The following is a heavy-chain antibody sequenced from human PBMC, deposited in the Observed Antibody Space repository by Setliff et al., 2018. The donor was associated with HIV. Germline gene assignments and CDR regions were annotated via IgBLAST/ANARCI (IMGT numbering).Heavy chain of an antibody. CDR1: GGSILDYN. V-gene: IGHV4-34*01. D-gene: IGHD3-10*01. CDR2: ITHNGSM. CDR3: AREGGQGYSGSGSFYHRNFDL. J-gene: IGHJ2*01. Sequence: SETLSLTCAVYGGSILDYNWRCIRQSPGKGLEWIGEITHNGSMNYNLSLKSRVTISVDTSKSQFSLKLTSVTAADTALYYCAREGGQGYSGSGSFYHRNFDLWGRGTLVTVSS.